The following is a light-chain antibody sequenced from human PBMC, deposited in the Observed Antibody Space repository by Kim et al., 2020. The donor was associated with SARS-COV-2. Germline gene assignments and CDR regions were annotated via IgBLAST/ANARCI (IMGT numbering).Light chain of an antibody. CDR1: SLRTHY. CDR3: NSRDSSGNHLV. J-gene: IGLJ2*01. V-gene: IGLV3-19*01. CDR2: GKT. Sequence: ALGQTVRITCQGDSLRTHYESWYQQKPGQAPVLVIYGKTTRPSGIPDRFSGSKSGDTASLTITGAQAEDEAAYYCNSRDSSGNHLVFGGGTQLTVL.